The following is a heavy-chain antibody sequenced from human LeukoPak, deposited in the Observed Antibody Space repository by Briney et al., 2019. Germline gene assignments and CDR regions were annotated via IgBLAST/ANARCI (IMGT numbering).Heavy chain of an antibody. D-gene: IGHD3-22*01. CDR2: ITTTGDRI. CDR3: AKDKGYYDSSGYYRS. V-gene: IGHV3-23*01. Sequence: GGSLRLSCIASGFTFSRYEMNWVRQAPGKGLEWIAYITTTGDRIQYADSVKGRFTISRDNSKNTLYLQMNSLRAEDTAVYYCAKDKGYYDSSGYYRSWGQGTLVTVSS. CDR1: GFTFSRYE. J-gene: IGHJ5*02.